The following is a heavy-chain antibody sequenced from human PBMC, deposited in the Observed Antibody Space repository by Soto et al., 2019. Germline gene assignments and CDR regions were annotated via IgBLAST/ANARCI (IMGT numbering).Heavy chain of an antibody. V-gene: IGHV1-69*01. D-gene: IGHD1-7*01. CDR1: GGTFSSYA. J-gene: IGHJ6*02. CDR3: AETELELPPLCGMCV. Sequence: QVQLVQSGAEVKKPGSSVKVSCKASGGTFSSYAISWVRQAPGQGLEWMGGILPIFGTAYYAQKFQGRVTITADEYTNRAYGAVSSVSSRDTGVYYCAETELELPPLCGMCVWGQGTTVTV. CDR2: ILPIFGTA.